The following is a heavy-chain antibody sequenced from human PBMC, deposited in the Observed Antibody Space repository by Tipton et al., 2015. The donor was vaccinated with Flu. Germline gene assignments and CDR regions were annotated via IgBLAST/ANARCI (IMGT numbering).Heavy chain of an antibody. Sequence: AASFTFSDHYMDWVRQAPGKGLEWVGRSRSKAESYTAEYAASVKGRFIISRDESKNSLYLQMNSLKTEDTAVYYCARVALGMFGEFDYWGQGTLVTVSS. V-gene: IGHV3-72*01. CDR1: FTFSDHY. D-gene: IGHD3-10*02. CDR2: SRSKAESYTA. CDR3: ARVALGMFGEFDY. J-gene: IGHJ4*02.